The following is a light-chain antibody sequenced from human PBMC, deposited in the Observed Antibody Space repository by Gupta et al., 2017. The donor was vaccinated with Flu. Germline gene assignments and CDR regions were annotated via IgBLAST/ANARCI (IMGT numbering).Light chain of an antibody. CDR3: QHNGSPWT. V-gene: IGKV3-20*01. Sequence: EIVLTQSPGPLSLSPGERATLSCRARQSVSSSYLARYQQKPGQAPRLRIYGAYSSAIGTPDRFSGSGSGTALTLTSIRPETEDFAVYFGQHNGSPWTFGQGTKLEIK. CDR1: QSVSSSY. CDR2: GAY. J-gene: IGKJ1*01.